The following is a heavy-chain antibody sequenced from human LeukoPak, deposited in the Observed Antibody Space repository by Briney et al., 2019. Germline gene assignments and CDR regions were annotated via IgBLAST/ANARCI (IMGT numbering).Heavy chain of an antibody. D-gene: IGHD1-26*01. CDR1: GLTFSNYV. CDR3: VSRHGSYSSDAFDM. J-gene: IGHJ3*02. V-gene: IGHV3-64*01. CDR2: ISGNGDNA. Sequence: GGSLRLSCAASGLTFSNYVMHWVRQAPGKGLEYVSAISGNGDNAYYANSVKGRFTISRDNSKNTLFLQMGSLRSEDMAVYYCVSRHGSYSSDAFDMWGQGTMVTVSS.